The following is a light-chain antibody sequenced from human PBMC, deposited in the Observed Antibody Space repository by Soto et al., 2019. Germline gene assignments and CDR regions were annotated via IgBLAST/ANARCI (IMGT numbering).Light chain of an antibody. CDR2: AAS. CDR3: QQSYSTPRAWT. CDR1: QSISSY. Sequence: DIQMTQSPSSLSASVGDRVTITCRASQSISSYLNWYQQKPGKAPKLLIYAASSLQSGVPSRFSGSGSGTDFTLTISSLQPEDIATYYCQQSYSTPRAWTCCQGTKVEIK. V-gene: IGKV1-39*01. J-gene: IGKJ1*01.